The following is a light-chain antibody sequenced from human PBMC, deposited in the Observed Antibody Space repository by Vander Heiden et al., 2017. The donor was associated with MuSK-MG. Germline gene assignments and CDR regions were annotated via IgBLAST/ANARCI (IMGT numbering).Light chain of an antibody. Sequence: QSVLTQPPSVSGAPGQRVTISCSGSSSNIGAGYDVHWYQQLPGTAPKLLIYGKNNRPSRVPDRFSGSKSGTSASLAITGLQAEDEAEYYCQSYDSSLSSFVFGTGTKVTVL. CDR3: QSYDSSLSSFV. J-gene: IGLJ1*01. V-gene: IGLV1-40*01. CDR1: SSNIGAGYD. CDR2: GKN.